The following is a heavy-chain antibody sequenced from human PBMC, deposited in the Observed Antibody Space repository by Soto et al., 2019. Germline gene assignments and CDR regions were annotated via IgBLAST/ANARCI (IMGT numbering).Heavy chain of an antibody. CDR3: AREEGYCSSTSCYIKAGYDY. J-gene: IGHJ4*02. CDR1: GFTFSSYA. CDR2: ISYDGGNK. Sequence: PGGSLRLSCAASGFTFSSYAMHWVRQAPGKGLEWVAVISYDGGNKYYADSVKGRFTISRDNSKNTLYLQMNSLRAEDTAVYYCAREEGYCSSTSCYIKAGYDYWGQGTLVTVSS. D-gene: IGHD2-2*02. V-gene: IGHV3-30-3*01.